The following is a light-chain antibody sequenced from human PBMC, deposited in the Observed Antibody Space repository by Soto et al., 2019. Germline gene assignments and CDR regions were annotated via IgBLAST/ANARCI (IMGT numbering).Light chain of an antibody. CDR1: QNMIFN. CDR2: AAS. V-gene: IGKV1-39*01. Sequence: DLQMTQPPSSLSASVGDRVTITCRASQNMIFNLNWYQQNPVEAPKLLIDAASKLQCGVPSMFSGSGSGADFALSISSLQPEDFATYFCQQIYTPPVYSFGQGTKVEIK. CDR3: QQIYTPPVYS. J-gene: IGKJ2*01.